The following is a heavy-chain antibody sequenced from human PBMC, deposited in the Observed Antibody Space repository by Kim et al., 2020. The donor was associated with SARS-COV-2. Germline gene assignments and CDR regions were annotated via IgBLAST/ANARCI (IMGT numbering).Heavy chain of an antibody. D-gene: IGHD3-10*01. V-gene: IGHV4-39*01. Sequence: SETLSLTCTVSGGSISSSSYYWGWIRQPPGKGLEWIGSIYYSGSTYYNPSLKSRVTISVDTSKNQFSLKLSSVTAADTAVYYCARHYYGSGSPNWFDPWGQGTLVTVSS. CDR2: IYYSGST. CDR1: GGSISSSSYY. J-gene: IGHJ5*02. CDR3: ARHYYGSGSPNWFDP.